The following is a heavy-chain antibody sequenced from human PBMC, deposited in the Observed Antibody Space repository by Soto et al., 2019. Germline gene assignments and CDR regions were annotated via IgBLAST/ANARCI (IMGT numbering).Heavy chain of an antibody. J-gene: IGHJ4*02. CDR2: ISGSGGST. CDR1: EFTFSSYA. D-gene: IGHD6-19*01. Sequence: EVQLLESGGDLVQPGGSLRLSCAASEFTFSSYAMNWVRQAPGKGLEWVSVISGSGGSTYYADSVKGRFTIARDNSKNTRYLQMSSLRAEDTSVYYCAKDSRGGTASGWAHYSWGQGTLVTVSS. V-gene: IGHV3-23*01. CDR3: AKDSRGGTASGWAHYS.